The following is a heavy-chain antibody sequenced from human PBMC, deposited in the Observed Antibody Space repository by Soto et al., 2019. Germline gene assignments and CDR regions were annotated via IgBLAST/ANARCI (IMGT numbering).Heavy chain of an antibody. D-gene: IGHD6-13*01. J-gene: IGHJ3*02. Sequence: SETLPLTCAVYGGSFSGYYWSWMRQRPGKGLEWIGEINHSGSTNYNPSLKSRVTISVDTSKNQFSLKLSSVTAADTAVYYCARGSLVGVAAASAFDIWGQGTMVTVSS. CDR2: INHSGST. CDR1: GGSFSGYY. CDR3: ARGSLVGVAAASAFDI. V-gene: IGHV4-34*01.